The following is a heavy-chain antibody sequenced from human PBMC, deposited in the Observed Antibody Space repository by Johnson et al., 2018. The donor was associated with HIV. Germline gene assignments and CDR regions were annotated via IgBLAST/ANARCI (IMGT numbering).Heavy chain of an antibody. CDR3: ARGTGTDDAFDI. CDR2: IKQDGSEK. Sequence: VQLVESGGGVVQPGGSLRLSCAASGFTFSSYGMHWVRQAPGKGLEWVANIKQDGSEKYYVDSVKGRFTISRDNSKNTLYLQMNSLRAEDTAVYYCARGTGTDDAFDIWGQGTMVTVSS. D-gene: IGHD1-1*01. V-gene: IGHV3-7*03. J-gene: IGHJ3*02. CDR1: GFTFSSYG.